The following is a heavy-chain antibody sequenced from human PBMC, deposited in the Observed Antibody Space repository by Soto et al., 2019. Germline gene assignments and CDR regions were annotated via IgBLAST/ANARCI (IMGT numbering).Heavy chain of an antibody. V-gene: IGHV1-69*01. CDR1: GGTFSSSA. Sequence: QVPLVQSGAEVKQPGSSVTVSCKASGGTFSSSAIHWVRQAPGQGLEWMGGIIPMYGPAKYAQRFQGRVTITADESTPTVYMELTSLTSQDTAVYYCARVTAMVRGVIDNWFDPWGHGTLVTVSS. J-gene: IGHJ5*02. CDR2: IIPMYGPA. D-gene: IGHD3-10*01. CDR3: ARVTAMVRGVIDNWFDP.